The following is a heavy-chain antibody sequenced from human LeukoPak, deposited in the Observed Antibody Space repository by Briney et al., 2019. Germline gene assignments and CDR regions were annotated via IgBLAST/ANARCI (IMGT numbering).Heavy chain of an antibody. Sequence: GGSLRISCAASGFTFSSYWMSWVRQAPGKGLEWVANIKQDGSEKYFVDSVKGRFTISRDNAKNSLSLQMNSLRAEDTAVYYCARSRCTSTSCFYDFWGQGSLVTVSS. J-gene: IGHJ4*02. CDR2: IKQDGSEK. CDR1: GFTFSSYW. V-gene: IGHV3-7*01. CDR3: ARSRCTSTSCFYDF. D-gene: IGHD2-2*01.